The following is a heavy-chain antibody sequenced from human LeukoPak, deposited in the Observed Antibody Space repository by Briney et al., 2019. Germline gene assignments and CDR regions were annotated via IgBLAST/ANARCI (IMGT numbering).Heavy chain of an antibody. V-gene: IGHV4-34*01. Sequence: SETLSLTCAVYGGSFSGYYWSWIRQPPGKGLEWIGEINHSGSTNYNPSLKSRVTISVDTSKNQFSLKLSSVTAADTAVYYCASTSRSGNYYDSSAYYNYFDYWGQGTLVTVSS. CDR2: INHSGST. CDR1: GGSFSGYY. CDR3: ASTSRSGNYYDSSAYYNYFDY. J-gene: IGHJ4*02. D-gene: IGHD3-22*01.